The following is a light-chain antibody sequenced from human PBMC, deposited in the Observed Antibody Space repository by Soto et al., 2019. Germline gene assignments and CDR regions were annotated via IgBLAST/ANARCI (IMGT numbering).Light chain of an antibody. CDR3: QQYDNWPRT. CDR1: QTVRDN. J-gene: IGKJ1*01. CDR2: GAT. Sequence: EVVMTQSPATLSVSPGEIATLSCRASQTVRDNLGWYQQKPGRPPRLLIYGATTRATGIPARFSGSGSGTEFTLTISSLQSEDFAVYHCQQYDNWPRTFGQGTKVDIK. V-gene: IGKV3D-15*01.